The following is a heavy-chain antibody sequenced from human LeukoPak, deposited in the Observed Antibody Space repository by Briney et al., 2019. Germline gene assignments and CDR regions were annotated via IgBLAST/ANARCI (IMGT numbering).Heavy chain of an antibody. CDR2: IWYDGSNK. V-gene: IGHV3-33*01. CDR1: GFTFSSYG. J-gene: IGHJ4*02. D-gene: IGHD6-19*01. Sequence: GGSLRLSCAASGFTFSSYGMHWVRQAPGKGLEWVAVIWYDGSNKYYADSVKGRFTISRDNSKNTLHLQMNSLRAEDTAVYYCAREGRQWLVYYFDYWGQGTLATVSS. CDR3: AREGRQWLVYYFDY.